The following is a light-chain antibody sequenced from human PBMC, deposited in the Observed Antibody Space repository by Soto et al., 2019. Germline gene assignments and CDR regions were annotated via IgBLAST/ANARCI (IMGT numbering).Light chain of an antibody. V-gene: IGKV1-5*01. J-gene: IGKJ5*01. Sequence: RMTQSPSTLSASVGDRVTMTCRASQSCRNWLAWYQQKAGKAPKSLIYGASSLQSGVSSRSSGSGSGTQFTLTISSLQPEDFATYYCQQYSSFPYTLGQGTRLEIK. CDR3: QQYSSFPYT. CDR2: GAS. CDR1: QSCRNW.